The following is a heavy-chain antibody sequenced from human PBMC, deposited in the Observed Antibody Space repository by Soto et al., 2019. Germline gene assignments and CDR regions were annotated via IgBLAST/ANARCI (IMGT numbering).Heavy chain of an antibody. CDR3: ATVGGSSSIFDY. CDR2: FDPEDGET. CDR1: GYTLTELF. V-gene: IGHV1-24*01. Sequence: ASVKVSCKVSGYTLTELFMHWVRQAPGKGLEWMGGFDPEDGETIYAQKFQGRVTMTEDTSTDTAYMELSSLRSEDTAVYYCATVGGSSSIFDYWGQGTLVTVSS. D-gene: IGHD1-26*01. J-gene: IGHJ4*02.